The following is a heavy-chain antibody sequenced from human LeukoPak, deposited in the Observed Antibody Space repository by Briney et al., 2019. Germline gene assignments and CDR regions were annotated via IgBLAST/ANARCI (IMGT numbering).Heavy chain of an antibody. D-gene: IGHD3-9*01. V-gene: IGHV1-18*01. CDR3: ARVAPESDILTGLSDY. Sequence: AAVTLSFKASAYTFTSYGISWVRQAPGQGLWWMGWISAYNGKTNYAQKLQGRVTMTTDTSTSTAYMELRSLRSDDTAVYYCARVAPESDILTGLSDYWGPGTLVTVSS. J-gene: IGHJ4*02. CDR1: AYTFTSYG. CDR2: ISAYNGKT.